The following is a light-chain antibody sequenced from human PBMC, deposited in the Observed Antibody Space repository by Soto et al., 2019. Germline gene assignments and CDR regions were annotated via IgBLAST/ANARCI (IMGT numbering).Light chain of an antibody. V-gene: IGKV1-9*01. Sequence: DIQLTQSPSFLSASVGDRVTITCRASQGISSYLAWYQQKPGKAPKLLIYAASTLQSGVPLRFSGSGSGTSFTLTISSLQPEDFATYYCQQLLSYPITFGQGTRRE. CDR1: QGISSY. J-gene: IGKJ5*01. CDR3: QQLLSYPIT. CDR2: AAS.